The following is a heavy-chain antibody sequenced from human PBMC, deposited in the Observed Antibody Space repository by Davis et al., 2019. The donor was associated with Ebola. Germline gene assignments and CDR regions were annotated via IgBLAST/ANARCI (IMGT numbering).Heavy chain of an antibody. D-gene: IGHD1-1*01. Sequence: PGGSLRLSCAASGFTLSSYSMNWVRQAPGKGLEWVSSISSSSSYIYYADSVKGRFTISRDNAKNSLYLQMNSLRAEDTAVYYCARDSNDDLDYWGQGTLVTVSS. J-gene: IGHJ4*02. CDR2: ISSSSSYI. CDR3: ARDSNDDLDY. CDR1: GFTLSSYS. V-gene: IGHV3-21*01.